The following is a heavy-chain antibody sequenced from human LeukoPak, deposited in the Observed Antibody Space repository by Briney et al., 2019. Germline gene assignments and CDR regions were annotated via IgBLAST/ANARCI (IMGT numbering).Heavy chain of an antibody. CDR1: GFTFSQYW. Sequence: GGYLRLYCAASGFTFSQYWMSWVRQAPGKGLEGVANIKHDGSEKQDGSEKNYVDSVNARFTISRDNAKSSLYLQMNSLRAEDTAVYFCARSGRGVDSFYFYMDVWGKATTVTVSS. CDR2: IKHDGSEKQDGSEK. V-gene: IGHV3-7*01. D-gene: IGHD3-10*01. CDR3: ARSGRGVDSFYFYMDV. J-gene: IGHJ6*03.